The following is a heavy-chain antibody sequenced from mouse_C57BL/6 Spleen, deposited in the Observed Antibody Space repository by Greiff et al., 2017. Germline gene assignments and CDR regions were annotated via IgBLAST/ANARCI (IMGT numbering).Heavy chain of an antibody. V-gene: IGHV1-69*01. Sequence: QVQLQQSGAELVMPGASVKLSCKASGYTFTSYWMHWVKQRPGQGLEWIGEIDPSDSYTNYNQKFKGKSPLTVDKSSSTAYMQLSSLTSADSAVYYCARYRGTTGYGFDVWGTGTTVTVSS. CDR1: GYTFTSYW. CDR3: ARYRGTTGYGFDV. CDR2: IDPSDSYT. J-gene: IGHJ1*03. D-gene: IGHD1-1*01.